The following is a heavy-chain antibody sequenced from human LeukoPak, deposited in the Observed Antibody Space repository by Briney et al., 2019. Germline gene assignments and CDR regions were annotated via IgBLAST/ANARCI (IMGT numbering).Heavy chain of an antibody. CDR1: GFTYSHYG. Sequence: GRSLRLSCAASGFTYSHYGMHWVRQAPGKGLEWVAEIWSDGTEKYYADAVKGRFTISRDNSRNTLYLQMNSLRGEDTAVYYCAKDAQRGFDYSNSLEYWGQGTLVTVSS. CDR3: AKDAQRGFDYSNSLEY. V-gene: IGHV3-33*06. J-gene: IGHJ4*02. D-gene: IGHD4-11*01. CDR2: IWSDGTEK.